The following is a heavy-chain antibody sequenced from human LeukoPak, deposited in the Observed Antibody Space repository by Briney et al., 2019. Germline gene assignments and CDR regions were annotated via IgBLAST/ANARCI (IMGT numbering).Heavy chain of an antibody. D-gene: IGHD3-22*01. CDR1: GFTFSSSA. Sequence: PGGSLILSCAASGFTFSSSAMSRVRQAPGKELEWVSAISGSGGSTYYADSVKGRFTISRDNSKNTLYLQMNSLRAEDTAVYYCAKDLHYYDSSGYPDYWGQGTLGTVSS. CDR3: AKDLHYYDSSGYPDY. CDR2: ISGSGGST. V-gene: IGHV3-23*01. J-gene: IGHJ4*02.